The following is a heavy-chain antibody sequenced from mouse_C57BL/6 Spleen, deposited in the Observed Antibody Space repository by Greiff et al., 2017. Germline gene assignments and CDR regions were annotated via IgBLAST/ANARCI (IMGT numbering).Heavy chain of an antibody. CDR3: ARRYLYYFDY. CDR2: ISYDGSN. CDR1: GYSITSGYY. J-gene: IGHJ2*01. V-gene: IGHV3-6*01. Sequence: DVKLVESGPGLVKPSQSLSLTCSVTGYSITSGYYWNWIRQFPGNKLEWMGYISYDGSNNYNPSLKNRISITRDTSKNQFFLKLNSVTTEDTATYYCARRYLYYFDYWGQGTTLTVSS. D-gene: IGHD1-1*01.